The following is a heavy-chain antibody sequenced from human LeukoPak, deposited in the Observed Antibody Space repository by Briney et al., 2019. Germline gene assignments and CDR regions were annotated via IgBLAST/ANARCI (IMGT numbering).Heavy chain of an antibody. J-gene: IGHJ4*02. D-gene: IGHD5-18*01. CDR3: ARGSRGYSYG. Sequence: SETLSLTCTVSGASISSGSYYWSWIRQPPGKGLEWIGYIYYSGSTNYNPSLKSRVTISVDTSKNQFSLKLSSVTAADTAVYYCARGSRGYSYGWGQGTLVTVSS. CDR2: IYYSGST. CDR1: GASISSGSYY. V-gene: IGHV4-61*01.